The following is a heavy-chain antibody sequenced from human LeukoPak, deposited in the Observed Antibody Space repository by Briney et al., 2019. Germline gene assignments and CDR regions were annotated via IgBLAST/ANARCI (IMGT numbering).Heavy chain of an antibody. V-gene: IGHV6-1*01. CDR3: AAEDCSGGSCHPNFDY. CDR1: GDSVSRNSAV. J-gene: IGHJ4*02. Sequence: SQTLSLTCAISGDSVSRNSAVWDWIRQSPSRGLEWLGRTYYRSKWYSDYAVSVKSRITITPDTSKNQFSLHLKSVTPEDTAVYYCAAEDCSGGSCHPNFDYWGQGTLVTVSS. CDR2: TYYRSKWYS. D-gene: IGHD2-15*01.